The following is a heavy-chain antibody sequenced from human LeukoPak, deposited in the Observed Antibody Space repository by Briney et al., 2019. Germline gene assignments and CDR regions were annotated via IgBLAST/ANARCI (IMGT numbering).Heavy chain of an antibody. D-gene: IGHD4-17*01. CDR3: ARDPHPDYGVLDAFVI. CDR2: IWPSGTT. CDR1: GGSIKSYY. J-gene: IGHJ3*02. Sequence: SEALSLTCTVSGGSIKSYYWSWIRLPAAKGLEWIGRIWPSGTTTYNPSLKSRVTMSLDTSKNQFSLNLSSVTAADTAVYYCARDPHPDYGVLDAFVIWGQGTMVTVSS. V-gene: IGHV4-4*07.